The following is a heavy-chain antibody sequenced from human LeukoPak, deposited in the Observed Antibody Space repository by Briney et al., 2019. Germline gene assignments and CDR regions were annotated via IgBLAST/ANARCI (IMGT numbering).Heavy chain of an antibody. D-gene: IGHD4-17*01. Sequence: GGSLRLSCAASGFTFSSYSMNWVRQAPGKGLEWVSSISSSSSYIYYADSVKGRFTISRDNAKNSLYLQMNSLRAEDTAVYYCARDNYGESTGGAFDIWGQGTMVTVSS. CDR2: ISSSSSYI. CDR3: ARDNYGESTGGAFDI. J-gene: IGHJ3*02. V-gene: IGHV3-21*01. CDR1: GFTFSSYS.